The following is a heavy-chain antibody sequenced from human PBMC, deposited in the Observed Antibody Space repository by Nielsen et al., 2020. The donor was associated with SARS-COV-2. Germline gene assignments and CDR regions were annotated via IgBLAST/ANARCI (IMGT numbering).Heavy chain of an antibody. CDR3: ARGPPITMIVVARPFDY. J-gene: IGHJ4*02. CDR2: IYHSGST. CDR1: GYSISSGYY. V-gene: IGHV4-38-2*02. D-gene: IGHD3-22*01. Sequence: SETLSLTCTVSGYSISSGYYWGWIRQPPGKGLEWIGSIYHSGSTYYNPSLKSRVTISVDTSKNQFSLKLSSVTAADTAVYYCARGPPITMIVVARPFDYWGQGTLVTVSS.